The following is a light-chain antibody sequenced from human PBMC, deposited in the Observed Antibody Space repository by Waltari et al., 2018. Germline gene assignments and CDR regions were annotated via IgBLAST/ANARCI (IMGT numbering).Light chain of an antibody. CDR2: DVT. V-gene: IGLV2-11*01. CDR1: SSDIGVYNY. CDR3: CSYAGNFWV. J-gene: IGLJ3*02. Sequence: QSALTQPRSVSGSPGQSVTISCTGTSSDIGVYNYVSWYQRHPVKAPKRMIYDVTKRPSGVPDRFSGSKSGNTASLTISGLQAEAEADYYCCSYAGNFWVFGGGTKLTVL.